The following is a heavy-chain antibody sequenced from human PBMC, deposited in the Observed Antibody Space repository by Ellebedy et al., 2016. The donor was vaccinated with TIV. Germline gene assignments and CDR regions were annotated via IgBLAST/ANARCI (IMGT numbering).Heavy chain of an antibody. Sequence: GSLRLSCAASGFTFSSYEMNWVRQAPGKGLEWIGNVYYSGNTDYNPSLKSRVTITVDTSKNQFSLKLRSVTAADTAVYYCARNPPTYNWVDSWGQGTLVTVSS. J-gene: IGHJ5*01. CDR2: VYYSGNT. V-gene: IGHV4-59*08. CDR3: ARNPPTYNWVDS. CDR1: GFTFSSYE.